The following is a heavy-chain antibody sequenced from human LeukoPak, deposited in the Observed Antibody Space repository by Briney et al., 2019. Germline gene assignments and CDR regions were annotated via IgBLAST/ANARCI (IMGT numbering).Heavy chain of an antibody. J-gene: IGHJ4*02. Sequence: GGSLRLSCAASGFTFSSYAMHWVRQAPGKGLEWVAVISYDGSNKYYADSVKGRFTISRDSSKNTLYLQMNSLRAEDTAVYYCAKDDGNYDYWGQGTLVTVSS. V-gene: IGHV3-30-3*01. D-gene: IGHD1-14*01. CDR3: AKDDGNYDY. CDR2: ISYDGSNK. CDR1: GFTFSSYA.